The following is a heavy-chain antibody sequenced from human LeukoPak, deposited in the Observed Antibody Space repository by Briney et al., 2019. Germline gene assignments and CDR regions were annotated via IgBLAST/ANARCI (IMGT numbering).Heavy chain of an antibody. CDR2: ISAYNGNT. D-gene: IGHD3-22*01. CDR3: ARTGDYYDSSGYYSRRSFRSLGAFDI. J-gene: IGHJ3*02. CDR1: GYTFTSYG. V-gene: IGHV1-18*01. Sequence: GASVKVSCKASGYTFTSYGISWVRQAPGQGLEWMGWISAYNGNTNYAQKLQGRVTLTTDTSTSTAYMELRSLRSDDTAVYYCARTGDYYDSSGYYSRRSFRSLGAFDIWGQGTMVTVSS.